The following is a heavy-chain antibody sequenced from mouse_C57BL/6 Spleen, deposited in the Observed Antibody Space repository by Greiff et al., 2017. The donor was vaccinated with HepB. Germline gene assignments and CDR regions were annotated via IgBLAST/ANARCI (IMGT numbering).Heavy chain of an antibody. D-gene: IGHD2-4*01. CDR1: GYTFTSYW. CDR3: ARSYDYDGGYFDY. J-gene: IGHJ2*01. CDR2: IDPSDSET. V-gene: IGHV1-52*01. Sequence: QVQPQQSGAELVRPGSSVKLSCKASGYTFTSYWMHWVKQRPIQGLEWIGNIDPSDSETHYNQKFKDKATLTVDKSSSTAYMQLSSLTSEDSAVYYCARSYDYDGGYFDYWGQGTTLTVSS.